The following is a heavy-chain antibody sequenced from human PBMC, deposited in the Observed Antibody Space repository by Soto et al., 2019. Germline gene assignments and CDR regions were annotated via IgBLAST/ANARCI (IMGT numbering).Heavy chain of an antibody. CDR1: GYSFTSYL. D-gene: IGHD3-22*01. J-gene: IGHJ6*02. V-gene: IGHV5-51*01. CDR2: IYPGDSDT. Sequence: PGESLKISCKCSGYSFTSYLIGWVRQMPGKGLKWMGIIYPGDSDTRYSPSFQGQVTISADKSISTAYLQWSSLKPSDTAMYYCARNYYDSSDHGMDVWGQGTTVTVSS. CDR3: ARNYYDSSDHGMDV.